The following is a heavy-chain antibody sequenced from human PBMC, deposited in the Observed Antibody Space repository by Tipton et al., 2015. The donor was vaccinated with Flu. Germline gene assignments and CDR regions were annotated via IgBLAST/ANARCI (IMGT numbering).Heavy chain of an antibody. CDR3: AGGSGWLITD. CDR2: ISYDGSNK. D-gene: IGHD6-19*01. V-gene: IGHV3-30-3*01. CDR1: GFTFNNYV. J-gene: IGHJ4*02. Sequence: SLRLSCAASGFTFNNYVMYWVRQAPGKGLEWVAVISYDGSNKYYTDSVKGRFTSSRDNSKNTLYLQMSSLRPEDTAVYYCAGGSGWLITDWGQGTLVTVSS.